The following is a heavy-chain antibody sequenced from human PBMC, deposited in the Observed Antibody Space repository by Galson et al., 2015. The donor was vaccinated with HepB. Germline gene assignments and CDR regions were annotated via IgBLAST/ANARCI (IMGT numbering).Heavy chain of an antibody. D-gene: IGHD2-2*01. CDR3: AKDQGGSTDYMDV. Sequence: SLRLSCAASGFTFSTYGMHWVRQAPGKRLEWGAVISYDGSNTYHADSAKGRFTISRDNSKNTLYLQMNSLRVEDTAVYYCAKDQGGSTDYMDVWGKGTTVTVSS. J-gene: IGHJ6*03. CDR2: ISYDGSNT. V-gene: IGHV3-30*18. CDR1: GFTFSTYG.